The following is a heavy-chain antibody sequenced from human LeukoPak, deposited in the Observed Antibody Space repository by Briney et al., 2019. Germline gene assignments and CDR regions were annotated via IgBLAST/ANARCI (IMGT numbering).Heavy chain of an antibody. D-gene: IGHD6-19*01. CDR3: ARDRDYVSSGWSSYAFDI. CDR2: ISSSSSYI. J-gene: IGHJ3*02. V-gene: IGHV3-21*01. CDR1: GFTFSSYS. Sequence: KPGGSLRLSCAASGFTFSSYSMNWVRQAPGKGLEWVSSISSSSSYIYYADSVKGRFTISRDNAKNSLYLQMNSLRAEDTAVYYSARDRDYVSSGWSSYAFDIWGQGTMVTVSS.